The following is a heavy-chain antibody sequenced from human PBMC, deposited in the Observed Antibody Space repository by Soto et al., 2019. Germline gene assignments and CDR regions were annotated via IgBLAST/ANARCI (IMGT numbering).Heavy chain of an antibody. V-gene: IGHV3-23*01. CDR2: ISGSGGST. Sequence: GGSLRLSCTASGFTFSSYAMSWVRQAPGKGLEWVSAISGSGGSTYCADSVKGRFTISRDNSKNTLYLQMNSLRAEDTAVYYCAKHAIGSTSPRGWFDPWGQGTLVTV. J-gene: IGHJ5*02. D-gene: IGHD2-2*01. CDR1: GFTFSSYA. CDR3: AKHAIGSTSPRGWFDP.